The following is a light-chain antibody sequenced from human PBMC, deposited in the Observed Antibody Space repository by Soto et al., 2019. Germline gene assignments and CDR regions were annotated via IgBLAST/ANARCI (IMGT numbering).Light chain of an antibody. J-gene: IGLJ1*01. CDR2: DTT. V-gene: IGLV7-46*01. Sequence: QAVVTQEPSLTVSPGGTVTLTCGSSTGAVTSGHYPYWFQQKPGQAPRTLIYDTTNKHSWTPARFSGSFLGGKAALTLSGAQPEDEAEYYCLLSYSGALYVFGTGTKVTVL. CDR1: TGAVTSGHY. CDR3: LLSYSGALYV.